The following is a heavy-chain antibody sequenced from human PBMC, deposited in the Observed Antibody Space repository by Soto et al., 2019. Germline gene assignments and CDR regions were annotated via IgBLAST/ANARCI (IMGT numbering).Heavy chain of an antibody. CDR2: IKEDGSEK. V-gene: IGHV3-7*01. D-gene: IGHD5-18*01. CDR1: GFSFGSYW. J-gene: IGHJ4*02. CDR3: ARDQPGYSYGYGLGY. Sequence: AGGSLRLSCATSGFSFGSYWMTWIRQAPGKGLEWVANIKEDGSEKKYVDSVKGRLTISRDNAKHSLYLQMNSLRAEDTAVYYCARDQPGYSYGYGLGYWGQGTLVTVSS.